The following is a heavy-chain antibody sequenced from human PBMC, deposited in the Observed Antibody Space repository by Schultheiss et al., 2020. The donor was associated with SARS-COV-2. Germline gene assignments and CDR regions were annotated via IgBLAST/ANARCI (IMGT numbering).Heavy chain of an antibody. CDR2: IRSSGRDI. CDR1: GFTFGSYN. Sequence: GGSLRLSCAASGFTFGSYNMHWVRQAPGKGLEFVASIRSSGRDIYYADSMQGRFTVSRDNANNSLYLQMHSLRAEDTAVYYCAKVGGTHYESLEYWGQGTLVTVSS. V-gene: IGHV3-21*01. CDR3: AKVGGTHYESLEY. J-gene: IGHJ4*02. D-gene: IGHD3-3*01.